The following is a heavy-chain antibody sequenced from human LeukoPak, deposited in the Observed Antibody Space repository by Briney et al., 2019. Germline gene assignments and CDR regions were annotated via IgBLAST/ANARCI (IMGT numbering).Heavy chain of an antibody. J-gene: IGHJ5*02. Sequence: PSETLSLTCAVYGGSFSGYYWSWIRQPPGKGLEWIGEINHSGSTNYNASLQSRVTISVDTSKNQFSLRLSSVTAADTAVYYCARGIALWGQGTLVTVSS. CDR2: INHSGST. V-gene: IGHV4-34*01. CDR1: GGSFSGYY. CDR3: ARGIAL.